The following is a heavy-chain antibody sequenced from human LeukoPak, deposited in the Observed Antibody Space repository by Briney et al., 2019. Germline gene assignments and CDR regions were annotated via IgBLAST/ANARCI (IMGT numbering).Heavy chain of an antibody. CDR1: GASTSAYY. Sequence: SETLSLTCTVSGASTSAYYWSWIRQPPGKGLEWIWYSYSGGNANYNPSLKNRVTILIDTSENQFSLRLTSVTAADTAVYFCAHSKRGGGYYINAFAVWGQGALVTISS. CDR3: AHSKRGGGYYINAFAV. D-gene: IGHD1-26*01. V-gene: IGHV4-59*01. J-gene: IGHJ3*01. CDR2: SYSGGNA.